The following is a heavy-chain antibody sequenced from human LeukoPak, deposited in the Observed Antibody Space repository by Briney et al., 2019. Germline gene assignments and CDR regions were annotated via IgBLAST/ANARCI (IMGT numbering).Heavy chain of an antibody. CDR2: IHTSGSA. Sequence: SETLSLTCSVSGSSFNTYYWSWIRQPAGKGLEWIGRIHTSGSADYSPSLQSRVTISVDMSKREFSLKLTSVTAADTAVYYCARDIVYLIDEDYGWGQGILVTVSS. CDR3: ARDIVYLIDEDYG. V-gene: IGHV4-4*07. CDR1: GSSFNTYY. J-gene: IGHJ4*02. D-gene: IGHD4-17*01.